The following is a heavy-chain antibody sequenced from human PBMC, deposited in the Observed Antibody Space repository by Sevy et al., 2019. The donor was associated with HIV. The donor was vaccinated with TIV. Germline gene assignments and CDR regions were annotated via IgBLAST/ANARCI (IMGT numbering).Heavy chain of an antibody. CDR1: GFTASSNY. J-gene: IGHJ3*02. CDR3: ATWLRVDHDAFDI. Sequence: GGSLRLSCAASGFTASSNYMTWVRQAPGKGLEWVSIIYNGGDTYYADFVKGRFTISRDNSKNTLYLQMNSLRPEDTAVYYCATWLRVDHDAFDIWGQGTMVTVSS. CDR2: IYNGGDT. D-gene: IGHD3-10*01. V-gene: IGHV3-53*01.